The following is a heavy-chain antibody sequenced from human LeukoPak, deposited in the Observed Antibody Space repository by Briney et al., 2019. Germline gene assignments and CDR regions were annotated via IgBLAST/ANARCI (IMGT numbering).Heavy chain of an antibody. CDR3: ASGQRGGLVGNVGGLFASYYTYYYMEV. Sequence: WASVKVSCKASGYTFTMYYIHWVRQAPGQGLEWMGMINPSDGATTYAQRFQGRVTMTRDMSTTTVYMDLRSLRSGDTAVYFCASGQRGGLVGNVGGLFASYYTYYYMEVWGRGTTVTVSS. CDR2: INPSDGAT. J-gene: IGHJ6*03. V-gene: IGHV1-46*01. D-gene: IGHD3-16*01. CDR1: GYTFTMYY.